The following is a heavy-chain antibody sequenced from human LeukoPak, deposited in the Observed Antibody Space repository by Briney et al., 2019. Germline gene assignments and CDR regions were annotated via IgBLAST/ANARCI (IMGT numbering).Heavy chain of an antibody. CDR1: GGSISSYY. CDR3: ASIKTYYDILTGYGPRYYFDY. D-gene: IGHD3-9*01. CDR2: IYYSGST. Sequence: PSETLSLTCTVSGGSISSYYWSWIRQPPGKGLEWIGYIYYSGSTNYNPSLKSRVTISVDTSKNQFSLKLGSVTAADTAVYYCASIKTYYDILTGYGPRYYFDYWGQGTLVTVSS. J-gene: IGHJ4*02. V-gene: IGHV4-59*01.